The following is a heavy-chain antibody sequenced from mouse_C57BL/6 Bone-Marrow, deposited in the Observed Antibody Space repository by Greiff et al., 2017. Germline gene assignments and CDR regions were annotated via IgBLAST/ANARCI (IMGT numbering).Heavy chain of an antibody. V-gene: IGHV1-54*01. CDR3: ARGGWLPYAMDY. Sequence: VKLQESGAELVRPGTSVKVSCKASGYAFTNYLIEWVKQRPGQGLEWIGVINPGSGGTNYNEKFKGKATLTADKSSSTAYMQLSSLTSEDSAVYFCARGGWLPYAMDYWGQGTSVTVSS. CDR1: GYAFTNYL. D-gene: IGHD2-3*01. J-gene: IGHJ4*01. CDR2: INPGSGGT.